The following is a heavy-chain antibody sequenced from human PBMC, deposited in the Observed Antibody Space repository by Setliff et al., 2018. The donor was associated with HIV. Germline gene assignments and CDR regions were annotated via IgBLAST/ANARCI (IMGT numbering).Heavy chain of an antibody. CDR1: GYSFINHA. CDR3: ARDGCSGQRCYLFNWFDL. D-gene: IGHD2-15*01. CDR2: INVGSGKT. V-gene: IGHV1-3*01. Sequence: RASVKVSCKASGYSFINHAMYWVRQAPGQRLEWMGWINVGSGKTQYSQEFQGRVTITRDTSATTAYMELSSLTSEDTAVYYCARDGCSGQRCYLFNWFDLWGQGTLVTVSS. J-gene: IGHJ5*02.